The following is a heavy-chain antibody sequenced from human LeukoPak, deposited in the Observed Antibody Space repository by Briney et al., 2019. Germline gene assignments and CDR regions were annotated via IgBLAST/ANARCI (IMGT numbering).Heavy chain of an antibody. CDR3: ARRGTAAGLPFDY. V-gene: IGHV3-9*01. Sequence: GGSLRRSCAASGFTFDDYAMHWVRQAPGKGLEWVSGISWNSGSIGYADSVKGRFTISRDNAKNSLYLQMNSLRAEDTALYYCARRGTAAGLPFDYWGQGTLVTVSS. CDR1: GFTFDDYA. CDR2: ISWNSGSI. J-gene: IGHJ4*02. D-gene: IGHD6-13*01.